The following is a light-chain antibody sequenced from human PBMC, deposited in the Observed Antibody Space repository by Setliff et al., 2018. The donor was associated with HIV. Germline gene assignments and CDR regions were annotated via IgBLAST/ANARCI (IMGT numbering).Light chain of an antibody. CDR3: SSYTSASTLVYV. Sequence: QSVLTQPASVSGSPGQSITIPCTGTSSDIGGYNSVSWYQQHPDKAPKLMIYDVTKRPSGVSNRFSGSKSGNTASLTISGLQAEDEADYYCSSYTSASTLVYVFGTGTKVTVL. J-gene: IGLJ1*01. V-gene: IGLV2-14*03. CDR2: DVT. CDR1: SSDIGGYNS.